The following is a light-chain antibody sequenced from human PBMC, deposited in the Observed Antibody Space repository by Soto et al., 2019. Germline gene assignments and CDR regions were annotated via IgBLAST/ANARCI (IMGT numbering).Light chain of an antibody. Sequence: QSVLTQPPSASGTPGQRVTISCSGSSSNVGGNPVNWYQHVPTTAPKLLIYTNTQRPSGVPDRFSGSKSGTSASLAISGLQSEDEADYYCCSYTTIMTLVFGTGTKVTVL. CDR2: TNT. J-gene: IGLJ1*01. CDR3: CSYTTIMTLV. V-gene: IGLV1-44*01. CDR1: SSNVGGNP.